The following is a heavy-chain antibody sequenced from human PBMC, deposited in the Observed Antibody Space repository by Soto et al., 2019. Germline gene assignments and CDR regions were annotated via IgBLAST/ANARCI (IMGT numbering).Heavy chain of an antibody. D-gene: IGHD6-13*01. J-gene: IGHJ3*02. CDR2: ISSSSSYI. CDR3: ARGGGKLVQDAFDI. V-gene: IGHV3-21*01. Sequence: EVQLVESGGGLVKPGGSLRLSCAASGFTFSSYSMNWVRQAPGKGLEWVSSISSSSSYIYYADSVKGRFTISRDNAKNSLYLQMNSLRAEDTAVYYCARGGGKLVQDAFDIWGQGTMVTVSS. CDR1: GFTFSSYS.